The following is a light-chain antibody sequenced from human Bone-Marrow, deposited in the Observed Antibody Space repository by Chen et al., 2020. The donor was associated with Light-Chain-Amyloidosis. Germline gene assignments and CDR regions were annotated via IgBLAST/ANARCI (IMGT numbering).Light chain of an antibody. CDR2: GSS. CDR3: QQYGTSPLT. Sequence: EIVLTQSPGTLSLSPGEGDNLSCRASQTISSNYLTWYQQKIGQAPRLLIYGSSSRATGIPDRFTASGSGTDFTLTINRLEPEDFAMYYCQQYGTSPLTFGGGTKVEIK. CDR1: QTISSNY. J-gene: IGKJ4*01. V-gene: IGKV3-20*01.